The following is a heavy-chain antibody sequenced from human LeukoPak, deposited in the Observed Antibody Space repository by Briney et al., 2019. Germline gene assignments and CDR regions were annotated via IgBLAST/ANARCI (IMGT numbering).Heavy chain of an antibody. Sequence: GGSQRLSCAASGFTFSDYWIHWVRQAPGKGLVWVSRINTDGSITNYADSVKGRFSISRDNAKNALYLQMSSLRAEDTAVYYCARDRGPRTGFMVREAYDYWGQGTLVTVSS. D-gene: IGHD3-10*01. J-gene: IGHJ4*02. CDR1: GFTFSDYW. CDR2: INTDGSIT. V-gene: IGHV3-74*01. CDR3: ARDRGPRTGFMVREAYDY.